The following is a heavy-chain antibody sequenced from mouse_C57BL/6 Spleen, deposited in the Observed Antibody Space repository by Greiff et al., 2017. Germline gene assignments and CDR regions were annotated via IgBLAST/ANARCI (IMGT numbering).Heavy chain of an antibody. CDR2: INPSNGGT. Sequence: QVQLQQPGTELVKPGASVKLSCKASGYTFTSYWMHWVKQRPGQGLEWIGNINPSNGGTNYNEKFKSKATLTVDKSSSTAYMQLSSLTSEDSAVYYSARGGPSYYAMDYWGQGTSVTVSS. D-gene: IGHD2-10*02. CDR3: ARGGPSYYAMDY. V-gene: IGHV1-53*01. CDR1: GYTFTSYW. J-gene: IGHJ4*01.